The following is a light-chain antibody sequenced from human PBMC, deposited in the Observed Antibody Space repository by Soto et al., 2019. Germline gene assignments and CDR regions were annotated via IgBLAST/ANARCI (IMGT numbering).Light chain of an antibody. Sequence: EIVMTQSPATLSVSPGERATLSCRASQSVRSDLAWYQHKPGQAPRLLIYGASIRATGIPVRFSGSGSGTEFTLTISSLQSEDFAVYYCQHYNNRPLTFGGGTKVEIK. CDR1: QSVRSD. CDR3: QHYNNRPLT. CDR2: GAS. V-gene: IGKV3-15*01. J-gene: IGKJ4*01.